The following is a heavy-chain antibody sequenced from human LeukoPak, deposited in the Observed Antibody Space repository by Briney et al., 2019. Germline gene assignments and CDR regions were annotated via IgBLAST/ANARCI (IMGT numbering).Heavy chain of an antibody. CDR3: ARGGSGYSGYDPFDY. J-gene: IGHJ4*02. V-gene: IGHV1-2*02. Sequence: ASVKVSCKASGYTFTGYYMHWVRQSPGQGLEWMGWINPNSGGTNYAQKFQGRVTMTRDTSISTAYMELSRLRSDDTAVYYCARGGSGYSGYDPFDYWGQGTLVTVSS. D-gene: IGHD5-12*01. CDR2: INPNSGGT. CDR1: GYTFTGYY.